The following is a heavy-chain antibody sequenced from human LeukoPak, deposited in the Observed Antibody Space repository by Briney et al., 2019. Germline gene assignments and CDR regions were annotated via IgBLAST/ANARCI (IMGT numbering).Heavy chain of an antibody. CDR1: GGSISSYY. Sequence: PSETLSLTCTVSGGSISSYYWSWIRQPPGKGLEWIGYIYYSGSTNYNPSLKSRVTISVDTSKNQFSLKLSSVTAADTAVYYCARDSRNYDILTGYYFDYWGQGTLVTVSS. CDR2: IYYSGST. D-gene: IGHD3-9*01. V-gene: IGHV4-59*01. CDR3: ARDSRNYDILTGYYFDY. J-gene: IGHJ4*02.